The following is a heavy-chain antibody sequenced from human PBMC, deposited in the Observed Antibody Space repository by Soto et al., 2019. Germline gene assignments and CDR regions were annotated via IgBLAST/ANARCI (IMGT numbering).Heavy chain of an antibody. Sequence: GESLKISCKGSGYSFTSYWIGWVRQMPGKGLEWMGIIYPGDSDTRYSPSFQGQVTISADKSISTAYLQWSSLKASDTAMYYCATSRRTFNPDHYGMDVWGQGTTVTVSS. CDR2: IYPGDSDT. V-gene: IGHV5-51*01. CDR1: GYSFTSYW. CDR3: ATSRRTFNPDHYGMDV. J-gene: IGHJ6*02.